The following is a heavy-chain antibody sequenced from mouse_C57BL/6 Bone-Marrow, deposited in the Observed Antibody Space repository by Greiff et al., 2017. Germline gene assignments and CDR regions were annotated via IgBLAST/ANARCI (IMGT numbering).Heavy chain of an antibody. D-gene: IGHD1-1*01. Sequence: EVKLQESGAELVRPGASVKLSCTASGFTIKDDYMPWVKQRPEQGLEWIGWIDPENGDTEYASKFQGKATIPADTSSNTAYLQLSSLTSEDTAVYYCTTIYYYGSSPLDYWGQGTTLTVSS. J-gene: IGHJ2*01. V-gene: IGHV14-4*01. CDR2: IDPENGDT. CDR1: GFTIKDDY. CDR3: TTIYYYGSSPLDY.